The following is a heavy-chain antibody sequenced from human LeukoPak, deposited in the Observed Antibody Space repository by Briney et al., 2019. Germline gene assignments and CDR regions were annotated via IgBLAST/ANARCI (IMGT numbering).Heavy chain of an antibody. CDR1: GYSFTSYW. Sequence: GESLKISCKGSGYSFTSYWINWVRQMPGKGLEWLGRIDPGDSYNTYSPSFQGRVTISTDKSITTAYLQRSSLKASDTAMYYCARQDTSMGWSDFDYWGQGTLVTVSS. D-gene: IGHD5-18*01. V-gene: IGHV5-10-1*01. CDR3: ARQDTSMGWSDFDY. CDR2: IDPGDSYN. J-gene: IGHJ4*02.